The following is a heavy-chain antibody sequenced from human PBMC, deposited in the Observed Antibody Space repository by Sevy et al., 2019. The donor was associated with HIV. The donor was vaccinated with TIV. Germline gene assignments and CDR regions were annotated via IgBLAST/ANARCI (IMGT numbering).Heavy chain of an antibody. V-gene: IGHV4-59*08. J-gene: IGHJ4*02. CDR3: AGENAWGRGYS. CDR2: SYYNGHI. Sequence: SETLSLTCTVSGGSITSLYCNWIRQPPGKGLEWIANSYYNGHINYNPSLKSRVTLSLDTSKNQFSLRLSSVTAPDTAMYYCAGENAWGRGYSWGQGTLVTVSS. D-gene: IGHD1-26*01. CDR1: GGSITSLY.